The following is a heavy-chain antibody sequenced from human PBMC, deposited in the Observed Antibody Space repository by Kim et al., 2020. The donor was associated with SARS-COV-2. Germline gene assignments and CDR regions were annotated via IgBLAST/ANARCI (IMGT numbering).Heavy chain of an antibody. Sequence: ASVKVSCKASGYTFTSYDINWVRQATGQGLEWMGWMNPNSGNTGYAQKFQGRVTMTRNTSISTAYMELSSLRSEDTAVYYCARAPPSGQQLVRRYYFDYWGQGTMVTVSS. J-gene: IGHJ4*02. CDR1: GYTFTSYD. D-gene: IGHD6-13*01. V-gene: IGHV1-8*01. CDR3: ARAPPSGQQLVRRYYFDY. CDR2: MNPNSGNT.